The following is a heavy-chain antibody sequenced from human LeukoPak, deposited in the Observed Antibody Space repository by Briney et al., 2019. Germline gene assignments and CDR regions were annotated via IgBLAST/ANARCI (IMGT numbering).Heavy chain of an antibody. Sequence: GGSLRLSCTASGFTISTYWMSWVRQAPGKGLEWVANINQDGRKKYYVDSVKGRFTISRDNTKNSLYLQMNSLRVEDTAVFYCARDQYDTWSRRGNFDSWGQGTLVIVSS. CDR1: GFTISTYW. CDR2: INQDGRKK. D-gene: IGHD3-3*01. CDR3: ARDQYDTWSRRGNFDS. V-gene: IGHV3-7*03. J-gene: IGHJ4*02.